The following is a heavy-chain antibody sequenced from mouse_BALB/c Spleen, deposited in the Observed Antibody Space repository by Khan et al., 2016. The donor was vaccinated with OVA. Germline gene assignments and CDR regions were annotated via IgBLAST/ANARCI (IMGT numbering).Heavy chain of an antibody. J-gene: IGHJ3*01. CDR3: ARDYWFVY. CDR1: GFTFSNYG. Sequence: EVQVVESGGGLVKPGGSLKVSCAASGFTFSNYGMSWVRQTPEKRLEWVASISSGGTTYYPDSVKGRLTISRDDARNILYLQMSSLRSEDTAMYYCARDYWFVYWGQGTLVTVSA. CDR2: ISSGGTT. V-gene: IGHV5-6-5*01.